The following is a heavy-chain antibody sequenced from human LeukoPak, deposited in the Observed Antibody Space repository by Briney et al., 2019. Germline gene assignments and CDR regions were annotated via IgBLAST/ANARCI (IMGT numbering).Heavy chain of an antibody. CDR1: GFTFSSYA. V-gene: IGHV3-23*01. J-gene: IGHJ4*02. CDR3: AKPPPYYYDSSGYPLGY. CDR2: ISGSGGST. D-gene: IGHD3-22*01. Sequence: GGSLRLSCAASGFTFSSYAMSWVRQAPGKGLEWVSAISGSGGSTYYADSVKGRFTISRDNSKNTLYLQMNSLRAEDTAVYYCAKPPPYYYDSSGYPLGYWGQGTLVTVSS.